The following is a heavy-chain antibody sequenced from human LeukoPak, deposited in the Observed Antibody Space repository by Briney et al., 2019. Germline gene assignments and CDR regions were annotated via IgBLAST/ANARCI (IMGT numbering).Heavy chain of an antibody. D-gene: IGHD6-19*01. CDR2: IKTYNSDT. CDR1: GYTFTTYG. J-gene: IGHJ6*02. Sequence: ASVKVSCKASGYTFTTYGINWVRQAPGQGLEWMGWIKTYNSDTNSAQNLQDRIIMTTDTSTGTAYMELRSLRSDDTAVYYCARDGGQQWLTNYYSYGMDVWGQGTTVTVSS. CDR3: ARDGGQQWLTNYYSYGMDV. V-gene: IGHV1-18*01.